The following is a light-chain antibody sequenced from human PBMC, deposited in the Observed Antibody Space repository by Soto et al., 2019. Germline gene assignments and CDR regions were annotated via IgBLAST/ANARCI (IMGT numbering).Light chain of an antibody. Sequence: DVVMTQSPLSLPVTLGQPASISCRASRSLIYTDGNTYLNWFHQRPGQSQRRLFAKVSTRDSGVPDRFNGSGAGTDFTLKISRVEAEDVGLYYCMQGTHWPYTFGQGTKLEIK. CDR3: MQGTHWPYT. J-gene: IGKJ2*01. CDR1: RSLIYTDGNTY. V-gene: IGKV2-30*01. CDR2: KVS.